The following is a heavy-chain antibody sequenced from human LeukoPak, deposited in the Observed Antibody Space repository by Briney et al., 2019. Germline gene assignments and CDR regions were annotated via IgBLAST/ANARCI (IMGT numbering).Heavy chain of an antibody. CDR2: INAGNDYT. Sequence: ASVKVSCKASGYTFTSYAMHWVRQAPGQRLEWMGWINAGNDYTKYSQKFQGRVTITRDTSASTGYMELSSLRSEDTAVYYCARAAVSLDVWGQGTTVNVSS. CDR1: GYTFTSYA. D-gene: IGHD6-19*01. V-gene: IGHV1-3*01. J-gene: IGHJ6*02. CDR3: ARAAVSLDV.